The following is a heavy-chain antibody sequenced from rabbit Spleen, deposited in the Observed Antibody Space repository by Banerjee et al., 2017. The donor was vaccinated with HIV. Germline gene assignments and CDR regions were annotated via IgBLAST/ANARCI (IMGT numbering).Heavy chain of an antibody. CDR2: IYTGSGNT. J-gene: IGHJ6*01. V-gene: IGHV1S45*01. D-gene: IGHD8-1*01. CDR3: ARDTGSSFSSYGMDL. Sequence: QEQLVESGGGLVQPEGSLTLTCKASGFSFSSYWIYWVRQAPGKGLEWIGCIYTGSGNTYYASWAKGRFTFSKTSSTTVTLQMTGLTAADTATYFCARDTGSSFSSYGMDLWGPGDPRHRL. CDR1: GFSFSSYW.